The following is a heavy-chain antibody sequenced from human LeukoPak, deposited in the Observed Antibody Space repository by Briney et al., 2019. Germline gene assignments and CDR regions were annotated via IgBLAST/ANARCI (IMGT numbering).Heavy chain of an antibody. D-gene: IGHD3-10*01. CDR2: ISSNGGST. CDR3: ARKAGYYYGSGDY. CDR1: GFTFSSYA. V-gene: IGHV3-64*01. J-gene: IGHJ4*02. Sequence: GGSLRLSCAASGFTFSSYAMHWVRQAPGKGLEYVSAISSNGGSTYYANSVKGRLTISRDNSKNTLNLQMNSLRAEDTAVYYCARKAGYYYGSGDYWGQGTLVTVSS.